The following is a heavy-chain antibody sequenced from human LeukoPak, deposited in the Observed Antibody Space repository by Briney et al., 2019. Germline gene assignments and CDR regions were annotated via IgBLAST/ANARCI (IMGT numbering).Heavy chain of an antibody. J-gene: IGHJ4*02. D-gene: IGHD2-2*01. CDR2: IYTSVRT. CDR1: AGPISSYY. V-gene: IGHV4-4*07. Sequence: SETLSLTCIVSAGPISSYYWSWIRQPAGKVLKWIGRIYTSVRTNSNPSLKSRVNMSVDTSKKQFSLKLSSVTAADTAVYYCARRGLVVPALVYLRVGIEYYFDYWGQGTLVTVSS. CDR3: ARRGLVVPALVYLRVGIEYYFDY.